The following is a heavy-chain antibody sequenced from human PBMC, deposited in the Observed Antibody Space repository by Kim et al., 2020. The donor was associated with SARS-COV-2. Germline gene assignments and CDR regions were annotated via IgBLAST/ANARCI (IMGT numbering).Heavy chain of an antibody. V-gene: IGHV3-33*05. Sequence: GGSLRLSCAASGFAVNSSGMHWVRQAPGKGLEWVAVILYDGSNKYYADSVKGRFTISRDTSKNTLFLQMNRLRGEDTAVYYCARDGPSAYGMVVWGQGTT. CDR1: GFAVNSSG. CDR2: ILYDGSNK. CDR3: ARDGPSAYGMVV. J-gene: IGHJ6*02.